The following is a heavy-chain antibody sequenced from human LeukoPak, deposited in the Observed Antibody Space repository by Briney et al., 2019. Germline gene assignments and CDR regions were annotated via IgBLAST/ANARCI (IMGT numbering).Heavy chain of an antibody. V-gene: IGHV1-46*01. CDR1: GYTFTSNY. J-gene: IGHJ4*02. Sequence: GASVKVSCKAFGYTFTSNYMHWVRQAPGQGPEWMGVISPSGGSTTYAQKFQGRVTLTRDMSTSTVYMELSSLRSEDTAVYYCARDGSISSSRSYFDYWGQGNLVTVSS. CDR3: ARDGSISSSRSYFDY. CDR2: ISPSGGST. D-gene: IGHD6-6*01.